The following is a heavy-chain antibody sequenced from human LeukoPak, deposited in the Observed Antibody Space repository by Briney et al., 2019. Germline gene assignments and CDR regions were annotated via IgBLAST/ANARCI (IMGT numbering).Heavy chain of an antibody. Sequence: SETLSLTCTVSGVSISGHYWTWVRQPPGEGLEWIGQIHYSGKADYNPSLRSRITISVDTSKNKMSMKVTSVTDADTAVYYCARFGVDYDMDVWGQGTTVTVS. J-gene: IGHJ6*02. D-gene: IGHD3-16*01. V-gene: IGHV4-59*11. CDR1: GVSISGHY. CDR3: ARFGVDYDMDV. CDR2: IHYSGKA.